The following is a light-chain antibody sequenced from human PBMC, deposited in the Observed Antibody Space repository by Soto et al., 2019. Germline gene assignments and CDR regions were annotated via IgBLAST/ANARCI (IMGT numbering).Light chain of an antibody. CDR3: QQYLSWPHT. J-gene: IGKJ2*01. CDR2: GAF. CDR1: QSVTTN. V-gene: IGKV3-15*01. Sequence: ETVLTQSPATLSVSPGERATFSCKASQSVTTNLAWYQQKPGQVPRLLIYGAFNRATGIPARLSVSGSGTEFTLRAGSLQSEDFAIYHCQQYLSWPHTFGQGTKLVIK.